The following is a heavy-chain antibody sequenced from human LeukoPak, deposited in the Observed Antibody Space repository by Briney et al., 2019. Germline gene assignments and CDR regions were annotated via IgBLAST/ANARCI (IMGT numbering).Heavy chain of an antibody. J-gene: IGHJ4*02. CDR3: ARAYSSGWHPRPGFDS. CDR2: IYYSDNT. D-gene: IGHD6-19*01. V-gene: IGHV4-39*07. CDR1: GASISNSFY. Sequence: SETLSLTCTVSGASISNSFYWGWIRQPPGKGLEWIGSIYYSDNTYYNPSLKSRVTISLDTSKNQFSLKLSSVTAADTAVYYCARAYSSGWHPRPGFDSWGQGTLVTVSS.